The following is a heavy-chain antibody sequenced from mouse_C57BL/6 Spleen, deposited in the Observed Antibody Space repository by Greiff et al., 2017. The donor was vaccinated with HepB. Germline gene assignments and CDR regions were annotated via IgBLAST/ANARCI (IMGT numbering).Heavy chain of an antibody. CDR3: ASGRYGWYFDV. J-gene: IGHJ1*03. CDR2: INPNNGGT. Sequence: VQLQQSGPELVKPGASVKISCKASGYTFTDYYMNWVKQSHGKSLEWIGDINPNNGGTSYNQKFKGKATLTVDKSSSTAYMELRSLTSEDSAVYYCASGRYGWYFDVWGTGTTVTVSS. V-gene: IGHV1-26*01. D-gene: IGHD2-14*01. CDR1: GYTFTDYY.